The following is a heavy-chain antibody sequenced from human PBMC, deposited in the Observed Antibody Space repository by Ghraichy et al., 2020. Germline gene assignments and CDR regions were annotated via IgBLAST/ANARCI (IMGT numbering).Heavy chain of an antibody. CDR2: IRSRPNNYAT. CDR3: TRHRSYGDYYYFDF. J-gene: IGHJ4*02. Sequence: GGSLRLSCAASGFSFSDSTIHWVRQASGKGLEWVGRIRSRPNNYATAYAASVKGRVTISRDDSKNTAYLQMSSLKTEDTAVYYCTRHRSYGDYYYFDFWGQGTLVTVPS. D-gene: IGHD4-17*01. V-gene: IGHV3-73*01. CDR1: GFSFSDST.